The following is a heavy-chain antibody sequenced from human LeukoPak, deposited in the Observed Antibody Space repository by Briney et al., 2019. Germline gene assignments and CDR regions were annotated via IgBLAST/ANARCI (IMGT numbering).Heavy chain of an antibody. CDR2: ISYDGSNK. V-gene: IGHV3-30*18. Sequence: PGGSLRLSCAASGFTFSSYGMHRVRQAPGKGLEWVAVISYDGSNKYYADSVKGRFTISRDNSKNTLYLQMNSLRAEDTAVYYCAKQRGDYGSGSYSLYYYYGMDVWGQGTTVTVSS. CDR1: GFTFSSYG. CDR3: AKQRGDYGSGSYSLYYYYGMDV. J-gene: IGHJ6*02. D-gene: IGHD3-10*01.